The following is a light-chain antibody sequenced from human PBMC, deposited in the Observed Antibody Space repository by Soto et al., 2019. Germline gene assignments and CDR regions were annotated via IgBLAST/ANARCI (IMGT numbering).Light chain of an antibody. V-gene: IGKV1-5*01. CDR3: QQYDTYWT. Sequence: DIQLTQTASTFSASVVDEVTITLGASQAISRWLAWYQQKPGRAPKLLIYDVSALKRGVPPRFSGSRSEKEFTLTISSLQPDDFATYYCQQYDTYWTFGQGTKVDI. J-gene: IGKJ1*01. CDR2: DVS. CDR1: QAISRW.